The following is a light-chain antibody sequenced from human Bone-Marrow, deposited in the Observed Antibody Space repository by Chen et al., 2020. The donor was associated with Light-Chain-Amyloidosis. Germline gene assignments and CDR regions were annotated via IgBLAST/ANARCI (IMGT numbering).Light chain of an antibody. J-gene: IGLJ2*01. CDR3: QSADSSGTYEVI. V-gene: IGLV3-25*03. CDR1: DLPTKY. CDR2: RDT. Sequence: SYELTQPPSVSVSPGQTARIPCYGDDLPTKYAYWYQQKPGQAPVLVIHRDTERPSGISERCSGSSSGTTATLTISGVQAEDEADYHCQSADSSGTYEVIFGGGTKLTVL.